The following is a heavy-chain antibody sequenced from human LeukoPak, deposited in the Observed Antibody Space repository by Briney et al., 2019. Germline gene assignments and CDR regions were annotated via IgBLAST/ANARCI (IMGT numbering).Heavy chain of an antibody. V-gene: IGHV3-7*01. CDR3: AREVPGAMNAFDI. CDR1: AFTFRSYW. D-gene: IGHD2-2*01. Sequence: GGSLRLSCAAPAFTFRSYWMSWVRQAPDKGLEWVANIKEDGSKRYYMDSVKGRFTISRDNAKNSLYLQMSSLRAEDTAVYYCAREVPGAMNAFDIWGQGTMVTVSS. CDR2: IKEDGSKR. J-gene: IGHJ3*02.